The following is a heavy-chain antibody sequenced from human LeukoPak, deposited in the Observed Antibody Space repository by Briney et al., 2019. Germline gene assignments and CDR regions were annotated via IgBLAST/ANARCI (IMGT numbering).Heavy chain of an antibody. CDR1: GFTFSNYA. D-gene: IGHD6-13*01. CDR2: FSSRSGSI. V-gene: IGHV3-21*01. Sequence: PGGSLRLSCAASGFTFSNYAMNWVRQAPGKGLEWVSSFSSRSGSIYYADSVKGRFTISRDNAKNSLYLQMNGLRAEDTAVYYCARGSNCDSWGQGTLVTVSS. J-gene: IGHJ4*02. CDR3: ARGSNCDS.